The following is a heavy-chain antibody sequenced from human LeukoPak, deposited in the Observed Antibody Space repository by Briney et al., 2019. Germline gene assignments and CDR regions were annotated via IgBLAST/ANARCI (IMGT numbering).Heavy chain of an antibody. CDR3: ARIRGSTLPISYMDV. J-gene: IGHJ6*03. CDR1: GFRFGGYS. Sequence: GGSLRLSCTASGFRFGGYSIHWVRQAPGKGLEWLSYISVSGTIHADSVMGRVTVSRGNAKNSLYLQMNSLRAEDTAVYYCARIRGSTLPISYMDVWGKGTTVTVSS. CDR2: ISVSGTI. D-gene: IGHD6-13*01. V-gene: IGHV3-48*04.